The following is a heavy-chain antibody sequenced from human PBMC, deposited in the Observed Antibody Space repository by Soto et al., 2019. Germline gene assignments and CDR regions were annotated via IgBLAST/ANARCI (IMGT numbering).Heavy chain of an antibody. CDR2: IYYSGST. D-gene: IGHD2-15*01. CDR3: ARLGAASSR. CDR1: GGSISSGDSY. V-gene: IGHV4-61*08. J-gene: IGHJ4*02. Sequence: SETLSLTCTVSGGSISSGDSYWSWIRQPPGKGLEWIGYIYYSGSTNYNPSLKSRVTISVDTSKNQFSLKLSSVTAADTAVYYCARLGAASSRWGQGTLVTVSS.